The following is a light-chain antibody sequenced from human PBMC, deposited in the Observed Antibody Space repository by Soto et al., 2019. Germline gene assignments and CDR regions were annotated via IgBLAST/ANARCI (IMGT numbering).Light chain of an antibody. J-gene: IGLJ1*01. Sequence: QSALTQPPSVSMAPGQRVTIPCTGRSSNIGAGYDLHWYQQLPGTAPKLLIYGNSNRPSGVPDRFSGSKSGTSASLAITGLQAEDEADYYCQSYDSSLSGYVFGTGTKVTVL. CDR2: GNS. V-gene: IGLV1-40*01. CDR3: QSYDSSLSGYV. CDR1: SSNIGAGYD.